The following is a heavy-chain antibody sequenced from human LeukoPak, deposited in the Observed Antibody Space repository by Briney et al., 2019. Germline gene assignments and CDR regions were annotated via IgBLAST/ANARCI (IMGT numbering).Heavy chain of an antibody. Sequence: GASVKVSCKASGGSFSSFVITWVRQAPGQGLEWMGRIIPVLGVSNFAQKFQGRVTITADKSTNTAHMELSSLRSEDTAVYYCARNGVKYNWNDGGFDYWGQGTLVTVSS. J-gene: IGHJ4*02. CDR1: GGSFSSFV. D-gene: IGHD1-20*01. V-gene: IGHV1-69*04. CDR2: IIPVLGVS. CDR3: ARNGVKYNWNDGGFDY.